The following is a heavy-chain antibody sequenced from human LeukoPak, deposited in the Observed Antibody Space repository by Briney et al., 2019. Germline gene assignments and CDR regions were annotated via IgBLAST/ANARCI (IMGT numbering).Heavy chain of an antibody. J-gene: IGHJ4*02. CDR2: IYHSGST. V-gene: IGHV4-38-2*02. D-gene: IGHD1-26*01. CDR1: GYSISSGYY. CDR3: ARIRGELGFDY. Sequence: PSETLSLTCTVSGYSISSGYYWGWIRQPPGKGLEWIGSIYHSGSTYYNPSLKSRVTISVDTSKNQFSLKLSSVTAADTAVYYCARIRGELGFDYWGQGTLVTVSS.